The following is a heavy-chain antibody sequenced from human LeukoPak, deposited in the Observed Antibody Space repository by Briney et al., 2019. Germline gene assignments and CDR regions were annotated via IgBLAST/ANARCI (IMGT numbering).Heavy chain of an antibody. J-gene: IGHJ6*03. CDR2: INHNGGT. Sequence: SETLSLTCAVYGGSFSDYSWTWIRQAPGEGLEWIGEINHNGGTNHNPSLVSRVIMSLDTDKNHFSLKVSSVTAADTAVYYCARVAYRFSINDWSRTGLGAYPTKYYYYMDVWGKGTTVTVSS. CDR3: ARVAYRFSINDWSRTGLGAYPTKYYYYMDV. D-gene: IGHD3-9*01. V-gene: IGHV4-34*01. CDR1: GGSFSDYS.